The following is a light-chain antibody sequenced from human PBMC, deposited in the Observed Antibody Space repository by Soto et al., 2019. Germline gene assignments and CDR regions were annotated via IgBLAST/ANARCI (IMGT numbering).Light chain of an antibody. J-gene: IGKJ1*01. CDR1: PTITSY. CDR3: QQSYSTTWT. V-gene: IGKV1-39*01. Sequence: DIQMTQSPSSLSASVGDRVTISCRASPTITSYLNWYQHKPGKAPKLLIYAASSLQSGVPSRFSGSGSETDFTLTISSLQPEDFAPYSCQQSYSTTWTFGQGTKVDIK. CDR2: AAS.